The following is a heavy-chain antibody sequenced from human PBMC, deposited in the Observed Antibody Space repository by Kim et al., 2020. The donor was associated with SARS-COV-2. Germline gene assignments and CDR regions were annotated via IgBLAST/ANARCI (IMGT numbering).Heavy chain of an antibody. CDR3: ARDYYDSSGYRYGMDV. D-gene: IGHD3-22*01. Sequence: FQGRVTMTRDTSTSTVYMELSSLRSEDTAVYYCARDYYDSSGYRYGMDVWGQGTTVTVSS. V-gene: IGHV1-46*01. J-gene: IGHJ6*02.